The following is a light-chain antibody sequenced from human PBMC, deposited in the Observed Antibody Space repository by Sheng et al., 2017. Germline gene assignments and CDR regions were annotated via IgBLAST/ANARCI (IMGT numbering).Light chain of an antibody. CDR1: RSNIGSNS. CDR3: AAWDDSLSGLNWV. V-gene: IGLV1-47*01. CDR2: RNN. J-gene: IGLJ3*02. Sequence: QSVLTQPPSASGTPGQRVTISCSGSRSNIGSNSVYWYQQLPGTAPKLLIYRNNQRPSGVPDRFSGSKSGTSASLAISGLRSEDEADYYCAAWDDSLSGLNWVFGGGTKLTVL.